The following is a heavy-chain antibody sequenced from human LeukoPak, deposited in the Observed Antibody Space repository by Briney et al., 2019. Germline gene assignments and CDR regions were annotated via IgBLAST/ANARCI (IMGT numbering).Heavy chain of an antibody. CDR1: GGSISSGGYY. V-gene: IGHV4-61*02. D-gene: IGHD6-13*01. J-gene: IGHJ4*02. CDR3: ASRAAGFDY. CDR2: IYTSGST. Sequence: PSQTLSLTCTVSGGSISSGGYYWSWIRQPAGKGLEWIGRIYTSGSTNYNPSLKSRVTISVDTSKNQFSLKLSSVTAADTAVYYCASRAAGFDYWGQGTLVTVSS.